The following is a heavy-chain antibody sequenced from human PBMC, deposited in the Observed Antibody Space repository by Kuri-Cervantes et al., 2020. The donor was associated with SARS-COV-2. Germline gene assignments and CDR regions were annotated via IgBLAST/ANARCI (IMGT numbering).Heavy chain of an antibody. CDR3: ARDPTVVVAATVDY. Sequence: ASVKVSCKASGYTFTSYGISWVRQAPGQGLEWMGWISAYNGNTNYAQKLQGRVTMTTDTSTSTAYMELRSLRSEDTAVYYCARDPTVVVAATVDYWGQGTLVTVSS. V-gene: IGHV1-18*01. D-gene: IGHD2-15*01. CDR2: ISAYNGNT. CDR1: GYTFTSYG. J-gene: IGHJ4*02.